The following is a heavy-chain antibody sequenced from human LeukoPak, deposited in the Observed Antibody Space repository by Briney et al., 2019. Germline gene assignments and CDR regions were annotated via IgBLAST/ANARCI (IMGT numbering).Heavy chain of an antibody. CDR2: IYYSGST. V-gene: IGHV4-59*01. CDR3: ARGSGYDFWSGYFLDY. D-gene: IGHD3-3*01. CDR1: GGSISSYY. J-gene: IGHJ3*01. Sequence: SETLSLTCTVSGGSISSYYWSWIRQPPGKGLEWIGYIYYSGSTNYNPSLKSRVTISVDTSKNQFSLKLSSVTAADTAVYYCARGSGYDFWSGYFLDYWGQGAKVTVSS.